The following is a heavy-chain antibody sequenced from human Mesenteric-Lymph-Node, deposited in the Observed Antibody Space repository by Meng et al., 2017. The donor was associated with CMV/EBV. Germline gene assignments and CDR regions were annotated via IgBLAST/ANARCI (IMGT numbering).Heavy chain of an antibody. V-gene: IGHV3-23*01. D-gene: IGHD4-23*01. J-gene: IGHJ4*02. CDR2: ISAINSIA. CDR1: EFTISSYD. CDR3: AKVGLGNSGKKPTYYIDY. Sequence: GESLKISCAASEFTISSYDMSWVRQAPGKGLEWVSGISAINSIAYYTDSVRGRFSLSRDNSKNTLYLQMDSLRAEDTAVYYCAKVGLGNSGKKPTYYIDYWGQGTLVTVSS.